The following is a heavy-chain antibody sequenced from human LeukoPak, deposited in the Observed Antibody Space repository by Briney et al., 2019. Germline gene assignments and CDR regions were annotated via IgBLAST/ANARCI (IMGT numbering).Heavy chain of an antibody. CDR3: ARTWIHLWPVDY. CDR1: GFTFSSYW. Sequence: GGSLRLSCAASGFTFSSYWISWVRQAPGKGLEWVANIKQDGSEKYYVDSVKGRFTISRDNAKNSLYLQMNTLRAEDTALYYCARTWIHLWPVDYWGQGTLVTVSS. D-gene: IGHD5-18*01. CDR2: IKQDGSEK. J-gene: IGHJ4*02. V-gene: IGHV3-7*01.